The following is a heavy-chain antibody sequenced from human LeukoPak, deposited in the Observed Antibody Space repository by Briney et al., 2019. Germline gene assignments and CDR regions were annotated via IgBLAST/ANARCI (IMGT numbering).Heavy chain of an antibody. V-gene: IGHV4-34*01. CDR1: GGSFSGYY. CDR3: GSGDYYYFDY. Sequence: SETLSLTCAVYGGSFSGYYWSWIRQPPGKGLEWIGEINHSGSTNYNPSLKSRVTISVDTSKNQFSLKLSSVTAADTAVYYCGSGDYYYFDYWGQGTLVTVSS. D-gene: IGHD2/OR15-2a*01. CDR2: INHSGST. J-gene: IGHJ4*02.